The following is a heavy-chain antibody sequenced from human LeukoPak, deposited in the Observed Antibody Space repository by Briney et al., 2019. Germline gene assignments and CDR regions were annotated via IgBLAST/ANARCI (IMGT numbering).Heavy chain of an antibody. CDR2: IYYSGST. CDR3: ARALLLWFGESDY. V-gene: IGHV4-30-4*01. Sequence: SETLSLTCTVSGGSISSGDYYWSWIRQPPGKGLEWIGYIYYSGSTYYNPSLKSRVTISVDTSKNQFSLKLSSVTAADTAVYYCARALLLWFGESDYWGQGTLVTVSS. CDR1: GGSISSGDYY. J-gene: IGHJ4*02. D-gene: IGHD3-10*01.